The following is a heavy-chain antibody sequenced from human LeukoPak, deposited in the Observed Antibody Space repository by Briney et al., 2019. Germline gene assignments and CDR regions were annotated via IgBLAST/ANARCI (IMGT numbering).Heavy chain of an antibody. CDR2: MNPNSGNT. CDR1: GYTFTSYD. CDR3: AVRGPHGYYDILTGYYTTYGMDV. Sequence: ASVKVSCKASGYTFTSYDINWVRQATGQGLEWMGWMNPNSGNTGYAQKFQGRVTMTRNTSISTAYMELSSLRSEDTAVYYCAVRGPHGYYDILTGYYTTYGMDVWGQGTTVTVSS. D-gene: IGHD3-9*01. V-gene: IGHV1-8*01. J-gene: IGHJ6*02.